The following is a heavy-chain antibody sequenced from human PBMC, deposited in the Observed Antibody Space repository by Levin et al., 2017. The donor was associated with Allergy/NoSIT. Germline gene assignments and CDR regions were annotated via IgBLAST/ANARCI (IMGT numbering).Heavy chain of an antibody. CDR2: IIPIFGTA. V-gene: IGHV1-69*13. CDR1: GGTFSSYA. D-gene: IGHD4-17*01. CDR3: ARGTSTVTTRFDY. J-gene: IGHJ4*02. Sequence: SVKVSCKASGGTFSSYAISWVRQAPGQGREGRGGIIPIFGTANYAQKFQGRVTITADESTSTAYMELSSLRSEDTAVYYCARGTSTVTTRFDYWGQGTLVTVSS.